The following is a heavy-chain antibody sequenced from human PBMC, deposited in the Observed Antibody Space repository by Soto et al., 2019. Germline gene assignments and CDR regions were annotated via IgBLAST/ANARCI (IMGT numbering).Heavy chain of an antibody. CDR2: MNANNGDT. V-gene: IGHV1-8*01. D-gene: IGHD3-16*01. J-gene: IGHJ5*01. CDR1: GYTFTRYD. Sequence: QVQLVQSGAEVKKPGASVKVSCKASGYTFTRYDINWVRQATGQGLEWMGWMNANNGDTDYAQKFQGRVTLTRNTSISTAYMELSSLRSDGTAVYYCAREGAGGTPDSWGQGSLVTVSS. CDR3: AREGAGGTPDS.